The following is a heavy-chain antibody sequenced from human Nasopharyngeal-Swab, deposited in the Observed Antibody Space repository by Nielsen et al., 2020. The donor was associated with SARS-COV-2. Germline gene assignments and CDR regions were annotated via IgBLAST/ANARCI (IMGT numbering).Heavy chain of an antibody. Sequence: SETLSLTCTVSGGSISSSSYYWGWIRQPPGKGLKWIGSIYYSGSTYYNPSLKSRVTISLDTSKNQFSLKLSSVTAADTAVYYCARHKGYYDSSGYHRGYFQHWGQGTLVTVSS. CDR2: IYYSGST. D-gene: IGHD3-22*01. CDR1: GGSISSSSYY. V-gene: IGHV4-39*01. J-gene: IGHJ1*01. CDR3: ARHKGYYDSSGYHRGYFQH.